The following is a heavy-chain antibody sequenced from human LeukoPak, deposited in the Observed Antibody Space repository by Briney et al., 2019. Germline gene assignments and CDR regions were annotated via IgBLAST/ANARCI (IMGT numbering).Heavy chain of an antibody. J-gene: IGHJ4*02. Sequence: GGSLRLSCAASGFTFSSYAINWVRQAPGKGLEWVSHIWTSSSGIYDADSVKGRFTISRDNAKNSLYLQMNSLRDEDTAVYYCARDENYAFDYWGQGTLVTVSS. CDR1: GFTFSSYA. V-gene: IGHV3-48*02. CDR2: IWTSSSGI. CDR3: ARDENYAFDY. D-gene: IGHD1-7*01.